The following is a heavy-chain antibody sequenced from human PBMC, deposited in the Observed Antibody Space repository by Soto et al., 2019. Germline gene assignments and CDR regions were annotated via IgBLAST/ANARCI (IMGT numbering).Heavy chain of an antibody. CDR2: ISTYNGNT. V-gene: IGHV1-18*01. CDR3: ARDPYHVLMVNAPNLYGIDV. Sequence: QVQLVQSRAEVKKPGASVKVSCKASGYTFTTYDISWVREAPGQGLEWMGRISTYNGNTNYPQSLQGRLTMTTDTSPTTAYMELRSLRSDDTAVYYCARDPYHVLMVNAPNLYGIDVWGQGTTVTVSS. J-gene: IGHJ6*02. CDR1: GYTFTTYD. D-gene: IGHD2-8*01.